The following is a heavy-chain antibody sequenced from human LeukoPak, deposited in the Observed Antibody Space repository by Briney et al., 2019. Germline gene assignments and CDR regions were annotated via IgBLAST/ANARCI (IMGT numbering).Heavy chain of an antibody. CDR1: GGTFSSYA. Sequence: GASVKVSCKASGGTFSSYAISWVRQAPGQGLEWMGGIIPIFGTANYAQKFQGRVTITADKSTSTAYMELSSLRSEDTAVYYCARAPQEGIFTDYWGQGTLVTVSS. D-gene: IGHD3-9*01. J-gene: IGHJ4*02. CDR2: IIPIFGTA. CDR3: ARAPQEGIFTDY. V-gene: IGHV1-69*06.